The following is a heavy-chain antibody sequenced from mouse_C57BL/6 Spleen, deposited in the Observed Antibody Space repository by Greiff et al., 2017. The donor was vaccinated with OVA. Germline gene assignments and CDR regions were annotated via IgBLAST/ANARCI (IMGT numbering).Heavy chain of an antibody. J-gene: IGHJ4*01. CDR1: GFSLTSYG. V-gene: IGHV2-2*01. CDR3: ARNYYGSSYAMDY. D-gene: IGHD1-1*01. Sequence: VQGVESGPGLVQPSQSLSITCTASGFSLTSYGVHWVRQSPGKGLEWLGVIWSGGSTDYNAAFISRLGISKDNSKSQVFFKMNSLQADDTARYYCARNYYGSSYAMDYWGQGTSVTVSS. CDR2: IWSGGST.